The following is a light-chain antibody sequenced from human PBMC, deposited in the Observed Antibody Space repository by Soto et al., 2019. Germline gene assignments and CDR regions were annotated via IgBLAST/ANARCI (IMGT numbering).Light chain of an antibody. V-gene: IGKV3-15*01. CDR2: GAS. CDR1: QSVSSK. Sequence: EIVMTQSPATLSVSPGERDTLSCRASQSVSSKLAWYQQKPGQASRVLIYGASTRATGIPARFSGSGSGTEFTLTISSLQSEDFAVYFCQHYNDWPPTWTFGQGTKVDIK. J-gene: IGKJ1*01. CDR3: QHYNDWPPTWT.